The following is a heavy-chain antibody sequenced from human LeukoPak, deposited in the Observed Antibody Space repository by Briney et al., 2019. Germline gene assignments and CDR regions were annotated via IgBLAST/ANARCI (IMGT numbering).Heavy chain of an antibody. CDR3: ANPWGLGWYFDL. CDR2: ISYDGSNK. D-gene: IGHD7-27*01. V-gene: IGHV3-30-3*01. Sequence: PGGSLRLSCAASGFTFSSYAMHWVRQAPGKGLEWVAVISYDGSNKYYADSVKGRFTISRDNSRNTLYLQMNGLRAEDTAVYYCANPWGLGWYFDLWGRGTLVTVSS. J-gene: IGHJ2*01. CDR1: GFTFSSYA.